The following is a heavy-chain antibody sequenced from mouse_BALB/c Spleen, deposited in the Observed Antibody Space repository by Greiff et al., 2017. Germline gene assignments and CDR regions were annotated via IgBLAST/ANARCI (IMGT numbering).Heavy chain of an antibody. Sequence: EVQLQQSGPELVKPGASVKMSCKASGYTFTDYNMDWVKQSHGKSLEWIGDINPNNGGTNYNEKFKRKATLTVDKSSSTAYMQLSSLTSEDSAVYYCTKYYFDYWGQGTTLTVSS. CDR2: INPNNGGT. CDR1: GYTFTDYN. J-gene: IGHJ2*01. CDR3: TKYYFDY. V-gene: IGHV1-18*01.